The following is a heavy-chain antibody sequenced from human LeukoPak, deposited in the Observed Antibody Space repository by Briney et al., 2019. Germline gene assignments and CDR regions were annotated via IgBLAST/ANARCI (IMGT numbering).Heavy chain of an antibody. CDR3: AKGLLRIDY. Sequence: SETLSLTCTVSGGSISSYYWSWIRQPPGKGLEWIGYIYYSGSTNYNPSLKSRATISADPSNNQFSLKLNSVTAADTAVYYCAKGLLRIDYWGQGTLVTVSS. CDR2: IYYSGST. V-gene: IGHV4-59*01. D-gene: IGHD3-22*01. J-gene: IGHJ4*02. CDR1: GGSISSYY.